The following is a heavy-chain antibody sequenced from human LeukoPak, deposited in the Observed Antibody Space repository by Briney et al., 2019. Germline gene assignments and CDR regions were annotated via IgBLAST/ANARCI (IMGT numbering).Heavy chain of an antibody. Sequence: SETLSLTCTVSGGSISSSSDYWGWIRQAPGKGLEWIGSIYYHENTYYNSSLKSRVTISVDTSKNQFSLKLSSVTAADTAVYYCARSKDILTGYCFDYWGQGTLVTVSS. CDR3: ARSKDILTGYCFDY. CDR2: IYYHENT. D-gene: IGHD3-9*01. J-gene: IGHJ4*02. V-gene: IGHV4-39*07. CDR1: GGSISSSSDY.